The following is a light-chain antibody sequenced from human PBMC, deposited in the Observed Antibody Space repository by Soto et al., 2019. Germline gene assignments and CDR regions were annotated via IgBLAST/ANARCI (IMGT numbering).Light chain of an antibody. J-gene: IGLJ1*01. Sequence: QSALTQPPSGSGSHGQSGTISCTGTSSDVGSYNRVSWYQQPPGTAPKLMIYEVSNRPSGVPDRFSGSKSGNTASLTISGLQAEDEADYYCNSYTSTNTYVFGTGTKVTVL. CDR2: EVS. CDR3: NSYTSTNTYV. CDR1: SSDVGSYNR. V-gene: IGLV2-18*02.